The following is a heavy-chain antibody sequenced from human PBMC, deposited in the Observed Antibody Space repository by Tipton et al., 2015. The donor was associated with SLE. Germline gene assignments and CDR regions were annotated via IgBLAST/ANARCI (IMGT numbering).Heavy chain of an antibody. Sequence: TLSLTCSVSGDSISNNNYFWGWIRQPPGKGLEWIGNIYYTGNTFYSPSLKSRVTISVDKSKNQFSLNLSSVTAADTAVYFCARVGFDAFLEWLGLDYWGQGSLVIVSS. CDR3: ARVGFDAFLEWLGLDY. D-gene: IGHD3-3*01. V-gene: IGHV4-39*07. J-gene: IGHJ4*02. CDR1: GDSISNNNYF. CDR2: IYYTGNT.